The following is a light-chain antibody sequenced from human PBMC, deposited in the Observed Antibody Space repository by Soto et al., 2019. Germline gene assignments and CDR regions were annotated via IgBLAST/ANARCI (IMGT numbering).Light chain of an antibody. V-gene: IGKV3-20*01. CDR2: AAS. CDR3: QLYGGSPPRGT. Sequence: EVVLTQSPATLSLSPGARATLSCRASQSIDVGHLAWYQHKGGQAPRLLIHAASTRAPGVPDRFGGSGFGSASSLIIDRLEPEDFALYYCQLYGGSPPRGTFGPGTKV. J-gene: IGKJ3*01. CDR1: QSIDVGH.